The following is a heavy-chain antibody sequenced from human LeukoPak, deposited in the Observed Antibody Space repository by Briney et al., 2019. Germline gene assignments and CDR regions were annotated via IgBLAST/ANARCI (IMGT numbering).Heavy chain of an antibody. D-gene: IGHD1-1*01. J-gene: IGHJ4*02. V-gene: IGHV3-74*01. Sequence: GGSLRLSCAASGFTFSNYWMHWVRHVPGKGLVWVSRINSDGSRTNYADSVKGRFTISRDNAKKTLFLQMNSLRVEDSAIYYCASLKLEFGFDGWGQGTLVTVSS. CDR1: GFTFSNYW. CDR2: INSDGSRT. CDR3: ASLKLEFGFDG.